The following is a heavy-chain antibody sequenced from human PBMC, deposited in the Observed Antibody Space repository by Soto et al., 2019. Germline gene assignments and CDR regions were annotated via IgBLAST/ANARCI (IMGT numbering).Heavy chain of an antibody. CDR1: GFTFSNAW. CDR3: TTDPATSGSAGYSSGWYAAFAI. J-gene: IGHJ3*02. CDR2: IKSKTDGGTT. V-gene: IGHV3-15*07. D-gene: IGHD6-19*01. Sequence: GGSLRLSCAASGFTFSNAWMNWVRQAPGKGLEWVGRIKSKTDGGTTDYAAPVKGRFTISRDDSKNTLYLQMNSLKTEDTAVYYCTTDPATSGSAGYSSGWYAAFAIWGQGTMVTVSS.